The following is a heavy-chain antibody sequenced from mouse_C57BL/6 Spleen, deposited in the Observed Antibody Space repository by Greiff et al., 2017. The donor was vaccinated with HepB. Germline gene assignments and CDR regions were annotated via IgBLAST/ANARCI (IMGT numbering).Heavy chain of an antibody. CDR1: GFTFSSYA. D-gene: IGHD1-1*01. CDR2: ISDGGSYT. J-gene: IGHJ1*03. Sequence: DVKLVESGGGLVKPGGSLKLSCAASGFTFSSYAMSWVRQTPEKRLEWVATISDGGSYTYYPDNVKGRFTISRDNAKNNLYLQMSHLKSEDTAMYYCARGITTVVARTLWYFDVWGTGTTVTVSS. V-gene: IGHV5-4*03. CDR3: ARGITTVVARTLWYFDV.